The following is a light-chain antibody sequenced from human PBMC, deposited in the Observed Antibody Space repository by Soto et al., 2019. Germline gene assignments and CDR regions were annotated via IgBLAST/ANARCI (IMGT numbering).Light chain of an antibody. CDR2: GAS. Sequence: EIVLTHFPGTLSLSPGERATLSCRASQSVSNNYLAWYQQKPGQAPRLVIFGASNRATGIPDRFSASGSGTEFTLTISRLEPEDVAVYYCQQYATSPLTFGHGNKVEL. V-gene: IGKV3-20*01. J-gene: IGKJ1*01. CDR3: QQYATSPLT. CDR1: QSVSNNY.